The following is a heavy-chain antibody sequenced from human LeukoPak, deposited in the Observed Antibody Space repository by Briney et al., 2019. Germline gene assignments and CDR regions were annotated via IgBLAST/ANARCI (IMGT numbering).Heavy chain of an antibody. CDR2: MNPNSGNT. CDR3: ARRPSSRYSSSWYDY. D-gene: IGHD6-13*01. V-gene: IGHV1-8*01. Sequence: ASVKVSCKASGYTFTSYDINWVRQAPGQGLEWMGWMNPNSGNTGYAQKFQGRVTMTRNTSISTAYMELSSLRSDDTAVYYCARRPSSRYSSSWYDYWGQGTLVTVSS. J-gene: IGHJ4*02. CDR1: GYTFTSYD.